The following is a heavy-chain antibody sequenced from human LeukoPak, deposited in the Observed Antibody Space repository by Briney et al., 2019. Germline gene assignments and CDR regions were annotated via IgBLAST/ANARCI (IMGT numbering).Heavy chain of an antibody. V-gene: IGHV3-7*03. Sequence: GGSLRLSCAVSGFTFSDYWMTWVRQAPGRRLEWVANIKEDGSDKQYVDSVQGRFTISRDNAKNSLYLQMNSLRAEDTAVYFCTKDPNGDYIGTFDIWGQGTMVTVSS. CDR1: GFTFSDYW. CDR3: TKDPNGDYIGTFDI. J-gene: IGHJ3*02. D-gene: IGHD4-17*01. CDR2: IKEDGSDK.